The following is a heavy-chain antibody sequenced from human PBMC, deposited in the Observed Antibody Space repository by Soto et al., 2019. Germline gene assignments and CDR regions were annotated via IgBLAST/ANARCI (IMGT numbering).Heavy chain of an antibody. D-gene: IGHD2-8*01. J-gene: IGHJ4*02. V-gene: IGHV4-31*03. Sequence: SETLSLTCTVSGGSISSGDYFWNWIRHYPGKGLEWIGYISYTGSTYYNPTLKSRLTISLDRSKNQFSLNLTSVTAADTAVYYCARDGKGAAYTNGPYYFDYWGQGALVTVSS. CDR1: GGSISSGDYF. CDR2: ISYTGST. CDR3: ARDGKGAAYTNGPYYFDY.